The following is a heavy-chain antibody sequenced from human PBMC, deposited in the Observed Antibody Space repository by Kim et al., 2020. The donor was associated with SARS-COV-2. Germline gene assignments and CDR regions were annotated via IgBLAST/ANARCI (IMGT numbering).Heavy chain of an antibody. CDR3: ARQGELDPIFDY. D-gene: IGHD1-26*01. J-gene: IGHJ4*02. Sequence: RYSPSFQGQVTISADKSISTAYLQWSSLKASDTAMYYCARQGELDPIFDYWGQGTLVTVSS. V-gene: IGHV5-51*01.